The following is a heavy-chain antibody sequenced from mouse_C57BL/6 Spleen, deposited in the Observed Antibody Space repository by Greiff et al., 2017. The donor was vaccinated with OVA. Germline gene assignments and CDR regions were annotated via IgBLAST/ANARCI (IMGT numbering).Heavy chain of an antibody. CDR3: ARTYNEDAMDY. CDR2: ISYSGST. V-gene: IGHV3-1*01. CDR1: GYSITSGYD. D-gene: IGHD5-1*01. Sequence: EVKLMESGPGMVKPSQSLSLTCTVTGYSITSGYDWHWIRHFPGNKLEWMGYISYSGSTNYNPSLKSRISITHDTSKNHFFLKLNSVTTEDTATYYCARTYNEDAMDYWGQGTSVTVSS. J-gene: IGHJ4*01.